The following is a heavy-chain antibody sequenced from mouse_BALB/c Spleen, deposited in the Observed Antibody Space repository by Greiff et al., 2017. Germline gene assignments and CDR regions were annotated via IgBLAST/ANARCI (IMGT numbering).Heavy chain of an antibody. CDR2: INPNNGGT. Sequence: VQLQQSGPELVKPGASVKIPCKASGYTFTDYNMDWVKQSHGKSLEWIGDINPNNGGTIYNQKFKGKATFTVDTSSSTAYMQFNSLTSEDSAVYYCARSGYGSSLFYAMDYWGQGTSVTVSS. J-gene: IGHJ4*01. D-gene: IGHD1-1*01. CDR1: GYTFTDYN. V-gene: IGHV1-18*01. CDR3: ARSGYGSSLFYAMDY.